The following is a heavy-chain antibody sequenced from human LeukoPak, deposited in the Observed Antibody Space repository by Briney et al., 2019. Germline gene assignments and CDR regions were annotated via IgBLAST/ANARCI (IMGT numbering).Heavy chain of an antibody. Sequence: KASETLSLTCTVSGASISTNTDYWGWIRQPPGRGLEWIGSMHYSGNTYHSASLRSRVTISLDTSENQFSLKVNSVTAADTAVYYCARHKEYGGNPTFDYWGQGILITVSS. D-gene: IGHD4/OR15-4a*01. CDR2: MHYSGNT. CDR3: ARHKEYGGNPTFDY. J-gene: IGHJ4*02. CDR1: GASISTNTDY. V-gene: IGHV4-39*01.